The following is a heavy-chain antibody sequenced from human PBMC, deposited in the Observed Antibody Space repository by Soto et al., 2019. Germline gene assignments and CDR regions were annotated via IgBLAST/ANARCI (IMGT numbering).Heavy chain of an antibody. J-gene: IGHJ5*02. V-gene: IGHV1-69*08. CDR2: IIPILGIA. Sequence: QVQLVQSGAEVKKPGSSVKVSCKASGGTFSSYTISWVRQAPGQGLEWMGRIIPILGIANYAQKFQGRVTITADKSTSTAYMELSSLRSEDTAVYYCAREGGQQRVPWFDPWGQGTLVTVSS. CDR3: AREGGQQRVPWFDP. D-gene: IGHD6-13*01. CDR1: GGTFSSYT.